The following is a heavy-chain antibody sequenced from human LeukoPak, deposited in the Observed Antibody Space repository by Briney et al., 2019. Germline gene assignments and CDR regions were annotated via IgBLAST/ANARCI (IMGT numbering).Heavy chain of an antibody. CDR2: IYSSGST. CDR3: ARVVVFGVVSSDYYYYYMDV. J-gene: IGHJ6*03. V-gene: IGHV4-4*07. CDR1: GGSISSYY. D-gene: IGHD3-3*01. Sequence: SETLSLTCTVSGGSISSYYWSWIRQPAGKGLEWIGRIYSSGSTKYSPSLKSRVTMSVDTSKNQFSLKLSSVTAADTAVYYCARVVVFGVVSSDYYYYYMDVWGKGTTVTVSS.